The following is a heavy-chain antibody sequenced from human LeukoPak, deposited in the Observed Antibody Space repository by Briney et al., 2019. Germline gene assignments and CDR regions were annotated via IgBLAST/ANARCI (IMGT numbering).Heavy chain of an antibody. CDR3: ARVGRAYYYDSSGYYSYWFDP. V-gene: IGHV1-69*13. CDR2: IIPIFGTA. J-gene: IGHJ5*02. D-gene: IGHD3-22*01. CDR1: GGTFSSYA. Sequence: GASVKVSCKASGGTFSSYAISWVRQAPGQGLEWMGGIIPIFGTANYAQKFQGRVTITADESTSTAYMELSSLRSEDTAVYYCARVGRAYYYDSSGYYSYWFDPWGQGTLVTVSS.